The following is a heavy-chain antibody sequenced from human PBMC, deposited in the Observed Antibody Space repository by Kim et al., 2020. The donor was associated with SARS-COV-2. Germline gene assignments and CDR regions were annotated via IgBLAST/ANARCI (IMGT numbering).Heavy chain of an antibody. CDR1: GGSFSGYY. CDR3: ARGWRYYDFWSGYLPPYFDY. V-gene: IGHV4-34*01. CDR2: INHSGST. Sequence: SETLSLTCAVYGGSFSGYYWSWIRQPPGKGLEWIGEINHSGSTNYNPSLKSRVTISVDTSKNQFSLKLSSVTAADTAVYYCARGWRYYDFWSGYLPPYFDYWGQGTLVTVSS. J-gene: IGHJ4*02. D-gene: IGHD3-3*01.